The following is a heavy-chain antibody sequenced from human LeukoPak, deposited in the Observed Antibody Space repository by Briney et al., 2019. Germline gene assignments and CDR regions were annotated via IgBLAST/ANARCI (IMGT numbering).Heavy chain of an antibody. V-gene: IGHV4-38-2*02. J-gene: IGHJ4*02. CDR1: GYSISSGYY. Sequence: SETLSLTCTVSGYSISSGYYWGWIRQAPGKGLEWIGSIYNSGSTYYNPSLKSRVTISVDMSKNQFSLKMSSVTAADTAVYYCAREGLAIAAAGGTGLQDYWGQGTLVTVSS. CDR2: IYNSGST. CDR3: AREGLAIAAAGGTGLQDY. D-gene: IGHD6-13*01.